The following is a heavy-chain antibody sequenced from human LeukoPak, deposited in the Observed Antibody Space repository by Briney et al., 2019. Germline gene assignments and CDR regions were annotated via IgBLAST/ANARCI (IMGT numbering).Heavy chain of an antibody. CDR3: ARDCSSTRCQGPVFDN. CDR2: IHPSGGNT. J-gene: IGHJ4*02. V-gene: IGHV1-46*01. D-gene: IGHD2-2*01. Sequence: GASVKVSCKASGYTFTSNYMHWVRQAPGQGLEWMGIIHPSGGNTNYAQKFQGRVAMTRDTSTSTVYMELSSLRSEDTAIYYCARDCSSTRCQGPVFDNWGQGTLATVSS. CDR1: GYTFTSNY.